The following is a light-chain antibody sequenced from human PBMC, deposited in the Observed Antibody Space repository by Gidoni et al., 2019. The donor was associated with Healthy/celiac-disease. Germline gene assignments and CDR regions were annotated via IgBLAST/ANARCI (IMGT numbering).Light chain of an antibody. V-gene: IGKV1-39*01. J-gene: IGKJ2*01. Sequence: DIQMTQSPFSLSASAGDRVTITCRASQSISSYLNWYQQKPGKAPKLLIYAASSLQSGVPSRFSGSGSGTDFTLTISSLQPEDFATYYCQQSYSTPRTFGQGTKLEIK. CDR2: AAS. CDR1: QSISSY. CDR3: QQSYSTPRT.